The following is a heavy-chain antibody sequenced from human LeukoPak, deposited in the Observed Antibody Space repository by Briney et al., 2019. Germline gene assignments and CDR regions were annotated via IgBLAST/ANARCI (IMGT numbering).Heavy chain of an antibody. CDR2: ISGSGDNT. D-gene: IGHD6-6*01. CDR3: AKWKYSNSGIDDY. Sequence: GGSLRLSCAASGFTFSSDAMNWVRQRPGKGLEWVSVISGSGDNTYYADSVKGRFTISRDNSKNMLYLQMNSLRAEDTAVYYCAKWKYSNSGIDDYWGQGTLVTVSS. CDR1: GFTFSSDA. J-gene: IGHJ4*02. V-gene: IGHV3-23*01.